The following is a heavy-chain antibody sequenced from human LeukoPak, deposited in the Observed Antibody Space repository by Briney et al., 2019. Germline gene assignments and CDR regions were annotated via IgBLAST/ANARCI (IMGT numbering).Heavy chain of an antibody. V-gene: IGHV4-59*01. Sequence: PSETLSLTCTVSGGSISSYYWSWIRQPPGKGLEWIGYIYYSGSTNYNPSLKSRVTISEDTSKNQFSLKLSSVTAADTAVYYCARGDQYYDILTGYYMYNWFDPWGQGTLVTVSS. D-gene: IGHD3-9*01. CDR1: GGSISSYY. J-gene: IGHJ5*02. CDR2: IYYSGST. CDR3: ARGDQYYDILTGYYMYNWFDP.